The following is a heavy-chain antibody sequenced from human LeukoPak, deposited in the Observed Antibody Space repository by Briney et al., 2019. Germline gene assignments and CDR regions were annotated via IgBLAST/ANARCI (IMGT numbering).Heavy chain of an antibody. Sequence: TSETLSLTCAVYGGSFSGYYWSWIRQPPGKGLEWIGEINHSGSTNYNPSLKSRVTISVDTSKNQFSLKLSSVTAADTAVYYCARFSYSSSSGLDYWGQGTLVTVSS. D-gene: IGHD6-6*01. CDR3: ARFSYSSSSGLDY. J-gene: IGHJ4*02. CDR2: INHSGST. CDR1: GGSFSGYY. V-gene: IGHV4-34*01.